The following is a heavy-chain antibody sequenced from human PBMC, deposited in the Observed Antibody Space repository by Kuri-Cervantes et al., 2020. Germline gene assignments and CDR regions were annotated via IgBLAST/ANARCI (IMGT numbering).Heavy chain of an antibody. D-gene: IGHD6-19*01. CDR2: INHSGST. J-gene: IGHJ4*02. Sequence: TLSLTCAVYGGSFSGYYWSWIRQPPGMGLEWIGEINHSGSTNYNPSLKSRVTISVDTSKNQFSLKLSSVTAADTAVYYCARGTVAGGFWGQGTLVTVSS. CDR3: ARGTVAGGF. CDR1: GGSFSGYY. V-gene: IGHV4-34*01.